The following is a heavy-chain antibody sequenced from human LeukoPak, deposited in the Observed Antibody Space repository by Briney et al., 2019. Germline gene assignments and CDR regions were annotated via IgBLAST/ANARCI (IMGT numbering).Heavy chain of an antibody. V-gene: IGHV4-34*01. D-gene: IGHD6-19*01. CDR3: ARGRYSSGWLYYFDY. J-gene: IGHJ4*02. Sequence: SETLSLTCAVYGGSLSGYYWSWIRQPPGKGLEWIGEINHSGSTNYNPSLKSRVTISVDTSRNQFSLKLSSVTAADTAVYYCARGRYSSGWLYYFDYWGQGTLVTVSS. CDR2: INHSGST. CDR1: GGSLSGYY.